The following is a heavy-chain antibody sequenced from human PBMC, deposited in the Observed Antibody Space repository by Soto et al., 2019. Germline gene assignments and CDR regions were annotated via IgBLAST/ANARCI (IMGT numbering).Heavy chain of an antibody. Sequence: EVHLLESGGALVQRGGSLRLSCAASGFTFSSYSMSWVRQAPGKGLEWVSGISGFGGSTYYADSVKGRFTNPRDNSKNALSLQINSLRAESTAKYYCAKGRSEDWNDGYSYDYWGQGTVVTVSS. CDR1: GFTFSSYS. V-gene: IGHV3-23*01. CDR2: ISGFGGST. D-gene: IGHD1-1*01. CDR3: AKGRSEDWNDGYSYDY. J-gene: IGHJ4*02.